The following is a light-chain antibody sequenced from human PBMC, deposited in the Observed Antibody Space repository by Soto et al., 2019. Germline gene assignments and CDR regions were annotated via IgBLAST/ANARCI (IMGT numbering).Light chain of an antibody. CDR3: QQYYITPIT. J-gene: IGKJ5*01. CDR1: QSVLYSSNNNNY. V-gene: IGKV4-1*01. Sequence: DIVMTQSPDSLAVSLGERATINCKSSQSVLYSSNNNNYLAWYQQKPGQPPKLLIYWASTRESGVPYRFSGSGSGTDFTLNISSLQAADVAVYYCQQYYITPITFGKGTRLDIK. CDR2: WAS.